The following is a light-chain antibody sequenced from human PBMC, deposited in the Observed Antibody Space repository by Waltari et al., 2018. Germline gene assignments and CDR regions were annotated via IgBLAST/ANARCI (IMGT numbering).Light chain of an antibody. CDR3: QTGGHGTWV. CDR2: VNSDGSH. CDR1: SAHSSNV. J-gene: IGLJ3*02. Sequence: QLVLTQSPSASASLGASVKLTSTLSSAHSSNVIAWVQQQPEKGPRYLMKVNSDGSHSKGDEIPDRFSGSSSGAERYLTISSLQSEDEADYYCQTGGHGTWVFGGGTKLTVL. V-gene: IGLV4-69*01.